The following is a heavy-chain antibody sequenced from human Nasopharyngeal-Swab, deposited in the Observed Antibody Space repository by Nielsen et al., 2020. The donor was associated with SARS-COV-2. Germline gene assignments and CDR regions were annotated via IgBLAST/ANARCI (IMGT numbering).Heavy chain of an antibody. CDR3: ARDSYNNGTGDYYYGMDV. Sequence: GESLKISCAASGFTFSSYWMSWVRQAPGKGLEWVANITQDGSEKYYVDSVKGRFTISRDNAKNSLYLQMNSLRAEDTAVYYCARDSYNNGTGDYYYGMDVWGQGTTVTVSS. J-gene: IGHJ6*02. D-gene: IGHD1-1*01. CDR2: ITQDGSEK. CDR1: GFTFSSYW. V-gene: IGHV3-7*01.